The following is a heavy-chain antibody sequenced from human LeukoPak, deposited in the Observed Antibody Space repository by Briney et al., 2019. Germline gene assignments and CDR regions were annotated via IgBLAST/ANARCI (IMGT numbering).Heavy chain of an antibody. V-gene: IGHV3-30*04. CDR3: ARGFGSGSYYNSMDV. CDR2: ISYDGSNK. Sequence: GGSLRLSCAASGFTFSSYAMHWVRQAPGKGLEWVAVISYDGSNKYYADSVKGRFTISRDNSKNTLYLQMNSLRAEDTAVYYCARGFGSGSYYNSMDVWGKGTTVTVSS. J-gene: IGHJ6*03. D-gene: IGHD3-10*01. CDR1: GFTFSSYA.